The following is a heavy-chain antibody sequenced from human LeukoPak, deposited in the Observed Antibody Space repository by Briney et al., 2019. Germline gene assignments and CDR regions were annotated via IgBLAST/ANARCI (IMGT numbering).Heavy chain of an antibody. J-gene: IGHJ4*02. CDR1: GFTFSSYS. V-gene: IGHV3-48*04. Sequence: PGGSLRLSCAASGFTFSSYSMNWVRQAPGKGLEWVSYISSSSSTIYYADSVKGRFTISRDNAKNSLYLQMNSLRAEDTAVYYCARADGHSYGYALDYWGQGTLVTVSS. D-gene: IGHD5-18*01. CDR2: ISSSSSTI. CDR3: ARADGHSYGYALDY.